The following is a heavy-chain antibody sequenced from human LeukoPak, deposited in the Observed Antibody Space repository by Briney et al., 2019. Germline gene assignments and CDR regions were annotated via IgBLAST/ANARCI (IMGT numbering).Heavy chain of an antibody. CDR1: GGSISSYY. J-gene: IGHJ3*01. CDR3: ARGHKAFDC. Sequence: KASETLSLTCTVSGGSISSYYWSWVRQPPGKGLEYIGYIYYSGYTNYNPSLMSRVTISVYTSTNQFSLQLSSVTAADTAIYYCARGHKAFDCWGQGTMVTVSS. CDR2: IYYSGYT. V-gene: IGHV4-59*01.